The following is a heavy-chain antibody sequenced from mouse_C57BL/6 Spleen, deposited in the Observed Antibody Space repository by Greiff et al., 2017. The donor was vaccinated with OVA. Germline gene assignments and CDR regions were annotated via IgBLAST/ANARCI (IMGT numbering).Heavy chain of an antibody. CDR3: APGTYWYAMDY. CDR1: GYTFTSYW. J-gene: IGHJ4*01. V-gene: IGHV1-53*01. Sequence: VQLQQPGAELVKPGASVKLSCKASGYTFTSYWMHWVKQRPGQGLEWIGNINPSNGGTNYNEKFKSKATLTVDKSSSTAYMQLSSLTSEDAAVYYCAPGTYWYAMDYWGQGTSVTVSS. CDR2: INPSNGGT. D-gene: IGHD1-1*01.